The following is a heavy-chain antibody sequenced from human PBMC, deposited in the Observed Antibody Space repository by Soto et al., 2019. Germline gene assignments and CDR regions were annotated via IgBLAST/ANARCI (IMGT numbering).Heavy chain of an antibody. CDR3: ARDPGIGYSYGYEDPGYFDY. D-gene: IGHD5-18*01. CDR2: ISYDGSNK. V-gene: IGHV3-30-3*01. Sequence: QVQLVESGGGVVQPGRSLRLSCAASGFTFSSYAMHWVRQAPGKGLEWVAVISYDGSNKYYADSVKGRFTISSDNSTNTLYLQMNSLRAEDTAVYYCARDPGIGYSYGYEDPGYFDYWGQGTLVTVSS. CDR1: GFTFSSYA. J-gene: IGHJ4*02.